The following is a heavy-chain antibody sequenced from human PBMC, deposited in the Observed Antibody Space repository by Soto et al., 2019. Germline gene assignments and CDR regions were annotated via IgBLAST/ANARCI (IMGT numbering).Heavy chain of an antibody. D-gene: IGHD3-10*01. Sequence: SETLSLTCAVSGGSISSGGYSWSWIRQPPGKGLEWIGYIYHSGSTYYNPSLKSRVTISVDRSKNQFSLKLSSVTAADTAVYYCARERYYYGSGSPHNWFDPWGQGPWSPSPQ. CDR1: GGSISSGGYS. CDR2: IYHSGST. J-gene: IGHJ5*02. CDR3: ARERYYYGSGSPHNWFDP. V-gene: IGHV4-30-2*01.